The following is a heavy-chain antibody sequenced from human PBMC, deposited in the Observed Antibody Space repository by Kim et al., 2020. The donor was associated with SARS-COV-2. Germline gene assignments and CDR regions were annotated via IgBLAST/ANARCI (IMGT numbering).Heavy chain of an antibody. CDR3: ARAPTTVTTGAFDI. D-gene: IGHD4-17*01. Sequence: ADSVKGRFTISRDNAKNSLYLQMNSLRAKDTAVYYCARAPTTVTTGAFDIWGQGTMVTVSS. J-gene: IGHJ3*02. V-gene: IGHV3-48*03.